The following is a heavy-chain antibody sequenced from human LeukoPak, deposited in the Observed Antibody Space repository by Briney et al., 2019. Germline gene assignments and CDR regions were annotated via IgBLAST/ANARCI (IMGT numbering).Heavy chain of an antibody. CDR2: MKANSGNT. V-gene: IGHV1-8*01. CDR1: GYSFTSYD. Sequence: ASVKVSCKAAGYSFTSYDINWVPEATGQGLEWMGWMKANSGNTGYAQKFQGRVTMTRNTSISTAYMELSSLRSEDTAVYYCARGYSSGYYYQGWFDPWGQGTLVTVSS. CDR3: ARGYSSGYYYQGWFDP. J-gene: IGHJ5*02. D-gene: IGHD3-22*01.